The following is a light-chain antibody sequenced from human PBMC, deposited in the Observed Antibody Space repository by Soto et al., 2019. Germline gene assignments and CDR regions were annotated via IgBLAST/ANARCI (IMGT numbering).Light chain of an antibody. J-gene: IGKJ1*01. V-gene: IGKV3-20*01. Sequence: EIVLTQSPGTLSLSPGERATLSCRASQSVSSSYLAWYHQKLGQAPRLLIYGASSRATDIPDRFSGSGSGTDFTLTISRLEPEDFAVYYCQQYGSSPRTFGQGTKVEIK. CDR3: QQYGSSPRT. CDR2: GAS. CDR1: QSVSSSY.